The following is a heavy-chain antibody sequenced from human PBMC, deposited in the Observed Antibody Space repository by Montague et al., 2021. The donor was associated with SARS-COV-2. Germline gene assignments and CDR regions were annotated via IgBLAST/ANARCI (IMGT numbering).Heavy chain of an antibody. CDR3: ARLRRYYYGSGSYYPDDY. J-gene: IGHJ4*02. V-gene: IGHV1-46*01. D-gene: IGHD3-10*01. CDR1: GYTFTSYY. Sequence: SVKVSCKASGYTFTSYYMHWVRQAPGQGLEWMGIINPSGGTTSYAQKFQGRVTMTRDTSTSTVYMELSSLRPEDTAVYYCARLRRYYYGSGSYYPDDYWGQGTLVTVSS. CDR2: INPSGGTT.